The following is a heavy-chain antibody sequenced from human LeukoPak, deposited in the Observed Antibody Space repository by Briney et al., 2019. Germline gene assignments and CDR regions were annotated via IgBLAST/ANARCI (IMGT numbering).Heavy chain of an antibody. CDR1: GGSISSGGYY. D-gene: IGHD1-1*01. CDR2: IYHSEDT. V-gene: IGHV4-31*03. CDR3: ARDQQLAHFDS. Sequence: SETLSLTCTVSGGSISSGGYYWHWVRQHPGKGLEWIGNIYHSEDTDYNPSLRSRVTISVDTSMNQFSLKLNSVTAADTAVYYCARDQQLAHFDSWGQGTLVTVSS. J-gene: IGHJ4*02.